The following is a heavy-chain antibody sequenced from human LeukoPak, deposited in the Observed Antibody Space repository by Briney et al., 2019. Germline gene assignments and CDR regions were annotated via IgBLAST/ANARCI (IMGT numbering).Heavy chain of an antibody. CDR1: GGYIGSYY. CDR3: AREGDYGDYSKSFYYMDV. J-gene: IGHJ6*03. Sequence: PSETLSLTCTVSGGYIGSYYWSWIRQPPGKGLEWIGRIHTSENTDYNPSLTSRVTMSVDMSTSQFSLRLTSVTAADTAVYYCAREGDYGDYSKSFYYMDVWGKGTTVTVSS. D-gene: IGHD4-17*01. V-gene: IGHV4-4*07. CDR2: IHTSENT.